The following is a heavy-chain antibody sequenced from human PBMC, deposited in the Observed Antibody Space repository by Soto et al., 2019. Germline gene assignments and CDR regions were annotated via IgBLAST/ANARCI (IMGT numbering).Heavy chain of an antibody. D-gene: IGHD3-3*01. Sequence: ITLKESGPTLVKPTETLTLTCTFSGFSLSTPAAGVGWIRQPPGKALEWLALIYWDNDKTYSPSLKSRLTNSRGTSKSQVALTMTNMDPVNTATYYCALSFGEVRGRCYHDFGMDCWGQGTPVTVSS. V-gene: IGHV2-5*02. CDR2: IYWDNDK. J-gene: IGHJ6*02. CDR3: ALSFGEVRGRCYHDFGMDC. CDR1: GFSLSTPAAG.